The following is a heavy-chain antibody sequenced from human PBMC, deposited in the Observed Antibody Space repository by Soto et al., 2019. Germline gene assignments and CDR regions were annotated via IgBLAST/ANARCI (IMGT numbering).Heavy chain of an antibody. Sequence: GRSLRLSCAASGFTFSSYAMSWVRQAPGKGLEWVSAISGSGGSTYYADSVKGRFTISRDNSKNTLYLQMNSLRAEDTAVYYCAHPPARRSGYSGYWGQGTLVTVSS. V-gene: IGHV3-23*01. CDR2: ISGSGGST. J-gene: IGHJ4*02. D-gene: IGHD3-3*01. CDR1: GFTFSSYA. CDR3: AHPPARRSGYSGY.